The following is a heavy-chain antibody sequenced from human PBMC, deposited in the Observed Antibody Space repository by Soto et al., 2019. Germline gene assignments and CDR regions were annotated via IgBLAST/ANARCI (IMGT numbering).Heavy chain of an antibody. CDR1: GGTFSSYA. D-gene: IGHD1-7*01. Sequence: VKVSCKASGGTFSSYAISWVRQAPGQGLEWMGGIIPIFGTANYAQKFQGRVTITADESTSTAYMELSSLRSEDTAVYYCARLEGITGTTSGWGQGALVTVSS. J-gene: IGHJ4*02. CDR3: ARLEGITGTTSG. V-gene: IGHV1-69*01. CDR2: IIPIFGTA.